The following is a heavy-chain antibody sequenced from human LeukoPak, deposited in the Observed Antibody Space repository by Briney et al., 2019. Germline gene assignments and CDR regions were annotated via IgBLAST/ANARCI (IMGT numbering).Heavy chain of an antibody. CDR2: IYYSGST. Sequence: SETLSLTCTVSGGSISSSSYYWGWIRQPPGKGLEWIGSIYYSGSTYYNPSLKSRVTISVDTSKNQFSLKLSSVTAADTAVYYCARPMVRGVMNAFDIWGQGTMVTVSS. CDR3: ARPMVRGVMNAFDI. J-gene: IGHJ3*02. CDR1: GGSISSSSYY. D-gene: IGHD3-10*01. V-gene: IGHV4-39*01.